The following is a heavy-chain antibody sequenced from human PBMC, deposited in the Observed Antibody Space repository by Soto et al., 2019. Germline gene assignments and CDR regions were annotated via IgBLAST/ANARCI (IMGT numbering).Heavy chain of an antibody. V-gene: IGHV3-23*01. D-gene: IGHD2-2*01. J-gene: IGHJ4*01. CDR3: AKDRISTSCYAFDY. Sequence: EVQLLESGGGLVQPGGSLILSCAASGFTFRNYAMSWARQPPVKGLEWVSAISGSGGTTHYADSVKGRFTISRDNSKNTLYLQMNSLRFEDTAVYYFAKDRISTSCYAFDYWGHGSLGTVSS. CDR2: ISGSGGTT. CDR1: GFTFRNYA.